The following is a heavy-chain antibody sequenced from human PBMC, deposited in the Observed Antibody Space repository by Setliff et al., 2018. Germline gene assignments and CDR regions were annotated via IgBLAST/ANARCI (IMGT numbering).Heavy chain of an antibody. CDR1: GFMFSQSW. CDR3: ARGGRGLIYN. J-gene: IGHJ4*02. D-gene: IGHD2-21*01. V-gene: IGHV3-74*01. Sequence: GESLKISCEAPGFMFSQSWMRWVRQPPGKEVVWVSSINADGTITNYADSVKGRFTISRDNAKNTVYLEMNSLRGEDAAAYYCARGGRGLIYNWGQGTQVTVSS. CDR2: INADGTIT.